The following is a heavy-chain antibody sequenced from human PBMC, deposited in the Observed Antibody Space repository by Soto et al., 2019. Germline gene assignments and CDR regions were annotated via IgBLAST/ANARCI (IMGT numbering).Heavy chain of an antibody. D-gene: IGHD6-19*01. CDR3: ARESACGWSGSGFDI. CDR1: GDSISTYY. Sequence: QVQLQESGPGLVKSSETLSLTCTVSGDSISTYYWSWIRQPPGKGLEWIGNVHNSASIIYNPSLKSRVTISADTSQSQCSLRLMSMTAADTALYCCARESACGWSGSGFDIWGQGTMVPVSS. V-gene: IGHV4-59*01. CDR2: VHNSASI. J-gene: IGHJ3*02.